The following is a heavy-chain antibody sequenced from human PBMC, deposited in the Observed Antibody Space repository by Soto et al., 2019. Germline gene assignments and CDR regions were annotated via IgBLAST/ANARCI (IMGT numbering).Heavy chain of an antibody. CDR3: AKDVGYCSGGSCYDSAFDI. Sequence: EVQLLESGGGLVQPGGSLRLSCAASGFTFSSYAMSWVRQAPGKGLEWVSAISGSGGSTYYADSVKGRFTISRDNSKNTLYLQINSLRAEDTAVYYCAKDVGYCSGGSCYDSAFDIWGQGTMVTVSS. V-gene: IGHV3-23*01. J-gene: IGHJ3*02. CDR2: ISGSGGST. CDR1: GFTFSSYA. D-gene: IGHD2-15*01.